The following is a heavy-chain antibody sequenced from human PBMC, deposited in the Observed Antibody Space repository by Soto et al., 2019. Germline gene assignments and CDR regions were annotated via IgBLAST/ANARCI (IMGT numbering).Heavy chain of an antibody. Sequence: QVQLVQSGAEVKKPGSSVKVSCKASGGTFSSYTISWVRQAPGQGLEWMGRIIPILGIANYAQKFQGRVTITADKSTSTAYMELRSLRSEDTAVYYCARGRGIAAAGTRGGFDYWGQGTLVTVSS. CDR2: IIPILGIA. CDR1: GGTFSSYT. D-gene: IGHD6-13*01. V-gene: IGHV1-69*02. J-gene: IGHJ4*02. CDR3: ARGRGIAAAGTRGGFDY.